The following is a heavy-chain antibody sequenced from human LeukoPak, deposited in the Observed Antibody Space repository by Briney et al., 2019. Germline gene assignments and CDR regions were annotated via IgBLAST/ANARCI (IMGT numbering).Heavy chain of an antibody. CDR3: ARHMTTVTFNWFDP. CDR1: GGSFSGYY. D-gene: IGHD4-17*01. Sequence: PSETLSLTCAVYGGSFSGYYWSWIRQPPGKGPEWIGEINHSGSTNYNPSLKSRVTISVDTSKNQFSLKLSSVTAADTAVYYCARHMTTVTFNWFDPWGQGTLVTVSS. V-gene: IGHV4-34*01. CDR2: INHSGST. J-gene: IGHJ5*02.